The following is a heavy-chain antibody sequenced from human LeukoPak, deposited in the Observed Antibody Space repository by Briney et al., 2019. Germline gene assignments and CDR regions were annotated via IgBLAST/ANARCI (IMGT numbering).Heavy chain of an antibody. CDR3: AKDKTHYDYVWGSYRYTYQTGNNWFDP. V-gene: IGHV3-23*01. CDR1: GYTFSSYA. CDR2: ICGSGGST. J-gene: IGHJ5*02. D-gene: IGHD3-16*02. Sequence: GGSLRLSCAASGYTFSSYAMSWVRQAPGKGLEWVSAICGSGGSTYYADSVKGRFTISSDNSKNTLYLQMNSLRAEDTAVYYCAKDKTHYDYVWGSYRYTYQTGNNWFDPWGQGTLVTVSS.